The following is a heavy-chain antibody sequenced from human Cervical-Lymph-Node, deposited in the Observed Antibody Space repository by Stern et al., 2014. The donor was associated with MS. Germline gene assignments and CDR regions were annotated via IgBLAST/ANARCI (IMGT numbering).Heavy chain of an antibody. Sequence: QLVESGSGQAKPSQTLSLTCAVSGGSISSGGSSWNWIRQPPGKGLEWIGFIYHSGSTYYNPSLKGRVFISVDTSQNQFALNLSSVTAADTAVYYCARGGVIYTQDRNGFDVWGQGTMVTVSS. J-gene: IGHJ3*01. D-gene: IGHD2-21*01. V-gene: IGHV4-30-2*01. CDR3: ARGGVIYTQDRNGFDV. CDR2: IYHSGST. CDR1: GGSISSGGSS.